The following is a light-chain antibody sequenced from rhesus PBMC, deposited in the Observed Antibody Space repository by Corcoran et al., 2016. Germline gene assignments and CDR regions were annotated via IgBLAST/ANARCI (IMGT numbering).Light chain of an antibody. J-gene: IGKJ2*01. Sequence: DIQMTQSPSSLSASLGDKVTITCRASQDFGSWLAWYQQKPRKAPKLLFYKAASLQSGVPSRYSGSGSGTDFTLTISSLQPEDFATYYCLQYNSSPYSFGQGTKVEIK. CDR3: LQYNSSPYS. CDR2: KAA. V-gene: IGKV1-22*01. CDR1: QDFGSW.